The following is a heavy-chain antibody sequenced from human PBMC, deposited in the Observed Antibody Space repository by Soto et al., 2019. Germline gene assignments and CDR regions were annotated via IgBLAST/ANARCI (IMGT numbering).Heavy chain of an antibody. CDR1: GGSISSYY. Sequence: PSETLSLTCTFSGGSISSYYWSLIRQPPGKGLEWIGYIYYSGSTNYNPSLKSRVTISVDTSKNQFSLKLSSVTAADTAVYYCARDGWYWFDPWGQGTLVTVSS. CDR2: IYYSGST. D-gene: IGHD2-15*01. V-gene: IGHV4-59*01. J-gene: IGHJ5*02. CDR3: ARDGWYWFDP.